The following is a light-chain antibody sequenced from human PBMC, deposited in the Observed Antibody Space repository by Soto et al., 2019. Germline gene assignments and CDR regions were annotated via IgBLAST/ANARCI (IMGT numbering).Light chain of an antibody. CDR1: QSLSSY. V-gene: IGKV3-20*01. J-gene: IGKJ2*01. CDR3: RQYGSSPSYT. CDR2: GAS. Sequence: EIVLTQSPGTLSLSPGERATLSCRASQSLSSYLAWYQQKPGQAPRLLIYGASSRATGIPDRFSCSGSGTDFTLTISRLEPEDFAVYYCRQYGSSPSYTFGQGTKLEIK.